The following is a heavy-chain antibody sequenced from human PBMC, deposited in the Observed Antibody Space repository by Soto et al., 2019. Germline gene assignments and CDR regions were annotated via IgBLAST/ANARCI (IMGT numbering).Heavy chain of an antibody. J-gene: IGHJ4*02. CDR3: ARVKYSSSSGGSNFDY. CDR1: GDSGSSNSAA. Sequence: SQTLSLTCAISGDSGSSNSAAWNWIRQSPSRGLEWLGRTYYRSKWYNDYAVSVKSRITINPDTSKNQFSLQLNSVTPEDTAVYYCARVKYSSSSGGSNFDYWGQGTLVTVSS. V-gene: IGHV6-1*01. D-gene: IGHD6-6*01. CDR2: TYYRSKWYN.